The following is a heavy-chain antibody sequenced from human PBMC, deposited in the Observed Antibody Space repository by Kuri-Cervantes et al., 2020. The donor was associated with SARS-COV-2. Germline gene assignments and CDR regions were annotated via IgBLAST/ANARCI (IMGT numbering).Heavy chain of an antibody. D-gene: IGHD3/OR15-3a*01. J-gene: IGHJ4*02. CDR3: SRPRTGSPRGGPVED. CDR2: IYYSGST. V-gene: IGHV4-34*01. Sequence: GSLRLSCAVYGGSFSSYYWNWIRQPPGKGLEWIGSIYYSGSTYYNPSLKSRVTISVVTSKNQFSLKLSSVAAADTAVYYCSRPRTGSPRGGPVEDWGQGTLVTVSS. CDR1: GGSFSSYY.